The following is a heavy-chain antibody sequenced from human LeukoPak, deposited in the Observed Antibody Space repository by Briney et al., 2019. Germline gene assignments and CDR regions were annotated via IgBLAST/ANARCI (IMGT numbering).Heavy chain of an antibody. CDR3: LRDLNWSLDQ. J-gene: IGHJ4*02. CDR2: IKSDGITI. D-gene: IGHD1-20*01. Sequence: GGSLRLSCAASGFTFSSYVMHWVRQAPGKGLVWVSRIKSDGITITYADSVKGRFTISRGNAKNTLYLQMNSLRAEDTAVYYCLRDLNWSLDQWGQGTLVTVSS. V-gene: IGHV3-74*01. CDR1: GFTFSSYV.